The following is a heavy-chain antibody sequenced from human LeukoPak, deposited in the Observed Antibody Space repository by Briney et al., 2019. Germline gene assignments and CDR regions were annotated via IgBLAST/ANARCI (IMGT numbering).Heavy chain of an antibody. CDR2: VTASGTLE. D-gene: IGHD3-9*01. J-gene: IGHJ4*02. Sequence: GGPLRLSCAASGFTFSGYSMNWVRQAPGKGLEWVSSVTASGTLEYYADSVAGRFTISRDSAQNSVSLQMNSLKAEDTAVYYCARGTGNSFDRWGQGILVTVSS. CDR1: GFTFSGYS. CDR3: ARGTGNSFDR. V-gene: IGHV3-21*01.